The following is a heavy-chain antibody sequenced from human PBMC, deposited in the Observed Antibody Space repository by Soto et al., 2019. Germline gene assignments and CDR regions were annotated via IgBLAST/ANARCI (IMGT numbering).Heavy chain of an antibody. J-gene: IGHJ6*02. Sequence: ASAKVSCKASGDSFACYYMPWVRQAPGQGLEWMGWINPNSGATNYAQKFQGRVTMTRDTSISTAYMELSRLRSDDTAVYYCARDHASSSSSSSYAMDVWGQGTPVTVS. CDR1: GDSFACYY. V-gene: IGHV1-2*02. CDR2: INPNSGAT. D-gene: IGHD6-6*01. CDR3: ARDHASSSSSSSYAMDV.